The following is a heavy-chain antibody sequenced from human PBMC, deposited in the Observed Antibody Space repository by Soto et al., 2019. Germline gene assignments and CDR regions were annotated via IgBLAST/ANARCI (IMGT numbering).Heavy chain of an antibody. D-gene: IGHD6-19*01. J-gene: IGHJ4*02. CDR3: VRDTSSGWSFDH. CDR1: GFTFSSYW. Sequence: EVLLVQSGGGLVQPGGSLRLSCAASGFTFSSYWMSWVRQAPGKGLEWVANIKGDEGKKYYVDSVKGRFTISRDNANNSLYLQMNSLRAEDTALYYCVRDTSSGWSFDHWGQGAPVTVSS. CDR2: IKGDEGKK. V-gene: IGHV3-7*05.